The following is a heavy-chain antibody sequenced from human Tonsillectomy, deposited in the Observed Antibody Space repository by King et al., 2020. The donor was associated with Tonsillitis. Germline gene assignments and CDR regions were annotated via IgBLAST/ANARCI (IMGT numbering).Heavy chain of an antibody. CDR2: IGNSGTT. V-gene: IGHV3-49*04. CDR1: GFTFGDYA. CDR3: TRCTVTSNFDY. J-gene: IGHJ4*02. Sequence: QLVQSGGDLVQPGRSLRLSCTTSGFTFGDYAVTWVRPAPGKGLEWVGSIGNSGTTEYAASVKGRFIISRDESQSIAYLQMNSLKTEDTAVYSCTRCTVTSNFDYWGQGTLVTVSS. D-gene: IGHD2-2*01.